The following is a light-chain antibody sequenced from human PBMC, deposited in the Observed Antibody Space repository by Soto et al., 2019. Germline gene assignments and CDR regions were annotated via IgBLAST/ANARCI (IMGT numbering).Light chain of an antibody. Sequence: DIVMTQSPLSLPVTPGEPASIPCRSNQSLVHSDGIAYFSWFQQRPGRSPRRIIYKVSNRDSGVPARFSGSGSGTDCALKISRVEAEDVGVYYCMQGTHWPITFGQGTRLEIK. CDR3: MQGTHWPIT. CDR1: QSLVHSDGIAY. J-gene: IGKJ5*01. V-gene: IGKV2-30*02. CDR2: KVS.